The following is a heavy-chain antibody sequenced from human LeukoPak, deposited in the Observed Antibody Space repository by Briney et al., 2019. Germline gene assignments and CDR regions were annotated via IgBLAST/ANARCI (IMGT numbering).Heavy chain of an antibody. CDR1: GGTFSSYA. CDR3: ARLTMVRGVTKSYYGMDV. Sequence: GSSVKVSCKASGGTFSSYAISWVRQAPGQGLEWMGRIIPILGIANYAQKFQGRATITADKSTSTAYMELSSLRSEDTAVYYCARLTMVRGVTKSYYGMDVWGQGTTVTVSS. J-gene: IGHJ6*02. CDR2: IIPILGIA. D-gene: IGHD3-10*01. V-gene: IGHV1-69*04.